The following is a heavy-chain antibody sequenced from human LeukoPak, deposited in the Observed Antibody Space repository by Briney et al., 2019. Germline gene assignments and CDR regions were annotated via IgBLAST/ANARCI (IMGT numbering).Heavy chain of an antibody. V-gene: IGHV4-39*01. CDR3: GRRTIVVVPAANNWFDP. CDR2: IYYSGST. D-gene: IGHD2-2*01. J-gene: IGHJ5*02. CDR1: GGSISSSSYF. Sequence: PSETLSLTCTVSGGSISSSSYFWGWIRQPPGKGLEWIGNIYYSGSTSYNPSLKSRVTISVDTSKNQFSLRLTSVTAADTAVYYCGRRTIVVVPAANNWFDPWGQGTLVTVSS.